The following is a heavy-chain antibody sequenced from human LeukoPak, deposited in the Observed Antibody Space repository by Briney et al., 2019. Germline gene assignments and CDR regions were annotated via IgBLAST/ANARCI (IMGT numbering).Heavy chain of an antibody. CDR3: ARDWHGVGDGDFDY. D-gene: IGHD3-10*01. CDR2: INAGNGNT. Sequence: GASVKVSCKASGYTFTTCAMHWVRQAPGQRLEWMGWINAGNGNTKYSQKFQGRVTITRDTSASTAYMELSSLRSEDTAMYYCARDWHGVGDGDFDYWGHGTLVTVSS. J-gene: IGHJ4*01. V-gene: IGHV1-3*01. CDR1: GYTFTTCA.